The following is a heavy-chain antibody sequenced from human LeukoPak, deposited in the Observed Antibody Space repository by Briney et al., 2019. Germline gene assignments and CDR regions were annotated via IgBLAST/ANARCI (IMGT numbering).Heavy chain of an antibody. CDR2: INHSGST. CDR3: ARSPFGSITMIENWFDP. J-gene: IGHJ5*02. V-gene: IGHV4-34*01. CDR1: GGSFSGYH. Sequence: SETLSLTCAVYGGSFSGYHWSWIRQPPGKGLEWIGEINHSGSTNYNPSLKSRVTISVDTSKNQFSLKLSSVTAADTAVYYCARSPFGSITMIENWFDPWGQGTLVTVSS. D-gene: IGHD3-22*01.